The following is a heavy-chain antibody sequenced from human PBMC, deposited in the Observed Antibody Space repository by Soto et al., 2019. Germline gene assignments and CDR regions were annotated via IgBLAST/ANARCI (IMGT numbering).Heavy chain of an antibody. Sequence: GGSLRLSCAASGFTFSSYAMSWVRQAPGKGLEWVSAISGSGGSTYYADSVKGRFTISRDNSKNTLYLQMNSLRAEDTAVYYCAKDRGDYDYVWVSYRYTGVPDYWGQGTLVTVSS. CDR3: AKDRGDYDYVWVSYRYTGVPDY. CDR2: ISGSGGST. J-gene: IGHJ4*02. D-gene: IGHD3-16*02. CDR1: GFTFSSYA. V-gene: IGHV3-23*01.